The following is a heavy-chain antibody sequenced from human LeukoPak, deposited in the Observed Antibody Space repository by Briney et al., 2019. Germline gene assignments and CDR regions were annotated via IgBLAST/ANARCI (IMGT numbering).Heavy chain of an antibody. CDR2: IRPDGSHV. D-gene: IGHD1-1*01. J-gene: IGHJ1*01. V-gene: IGHV3-74*01. CDR1: GFNFSDSW. CDR3: ARALDH. Sequence: RGSLRLSCAGSGFNFSDSWMDWVRPGPGKGRGWGSRIRPDGSHVNYAASVEGPFTISRDNAKNTLYLQMTSLRAEDTAVYYCARALDHWGQGTLVTVSS.